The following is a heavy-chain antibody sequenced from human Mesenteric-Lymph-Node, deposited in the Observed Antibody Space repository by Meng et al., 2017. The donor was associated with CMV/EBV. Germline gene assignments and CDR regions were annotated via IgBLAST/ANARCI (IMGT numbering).Heavy chain of an antibody. CDR3: ASAYDFWSDY. V-gene: IGHV3-7*01. J-gene: IGHJ4*02. Sequence: GESLKISCTASGFTFSSYWMNWVRQAPGKGLEWVANIQQDGSEKYYVDSVKGRFTISRDNAKNSLYLQMNSLRAEDTAVYYCASAYDFWSDYWGQGTLVTVSS. D-gene: IGHD3-3*01. CDR1: GFTFSSYW. CDR2: IQQDGSEK.